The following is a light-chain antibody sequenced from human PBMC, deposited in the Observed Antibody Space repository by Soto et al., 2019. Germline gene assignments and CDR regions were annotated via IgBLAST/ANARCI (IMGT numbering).Light chain of an antibody. Sequence: IVLSQSPGTLSLSQGERVTLSCRASQSVSSSYLAWYQQKPGQAPRLLIYGASSRATGIPDRFSGSGSGTDFTLTISRLEPEDFAVYYCQQYGSSITFGQGTRLAI. CDR2: GAS. CDR1: QSVSSSY. J-gene: IGKJ5*01. CDR3: QQYGSSIT. V-gene: IGKV3-20*01.